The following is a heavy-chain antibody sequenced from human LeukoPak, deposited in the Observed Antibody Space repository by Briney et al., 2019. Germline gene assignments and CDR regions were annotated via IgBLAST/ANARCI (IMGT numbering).Heavy chain of an antibody. Sequence: SGTPSLTCTVSGGSINTYYWGLIRQPSGKGLGWIGDIYTSGSTNYNPSLKSRVTISVDTSKNQFSLKLTSVTAADTATYYCARAGGAPHGDYEFDFWGQGILVTVSS. CDR2: IYTSGST. CDR3: ARAGGAPHGDYEFDF. D-gene: IGHD4-17*01. J-gene: IGHJ4*02. V-gene: IGHV4-4*08. CDR1: GGSINTYY.